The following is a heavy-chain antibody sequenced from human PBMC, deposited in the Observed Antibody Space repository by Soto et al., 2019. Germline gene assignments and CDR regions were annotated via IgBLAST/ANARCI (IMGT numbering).Heavy chain of an antibody. CDR1: GFTFSSYA. J-gene: IGHJ6*02. CDR2: ISGSGGST. Sequence: PGGSLRLSCAASGFTFSSYAMSWVRQAPGKGPERVSAISGSGGSTYYADSVKGRFTISRDNSKNTLYLQMNSLRAEDTAVYYCAKDQGRGYYYYGMDVWGQGTTVTVSS. D-gene: IGHD3-10*01. V-gene: IGHV3-23*01. CDR3: AKDQGRGYYYYGMDV.